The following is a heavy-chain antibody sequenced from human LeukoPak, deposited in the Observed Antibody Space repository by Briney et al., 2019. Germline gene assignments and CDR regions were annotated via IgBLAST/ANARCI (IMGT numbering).Heavy chain of an antibody. V-gene: IGHV3-66*01. CDR2: IYSGGST. Sequence: GGSLRLSCAASRFTVSSNYMTWVRQAAGKGLEWVSVIYSGGSTYYADSVKGRFTISRDNSKNTLYLQMNSLRAEDTAVYYCARGVGGYDSSGYPYYYFDYWGQGTLVTVSS. D-gene: IGHD3-22*01. J-gene: IGHJ4*02. CDR3: ARGVGGYDSSGYPYYYFDY. CDR1: RFTVSSNY.